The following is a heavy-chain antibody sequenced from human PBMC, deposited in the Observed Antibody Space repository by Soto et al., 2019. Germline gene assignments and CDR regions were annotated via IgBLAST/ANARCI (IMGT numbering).Heavy chain of an antibody. V-gene: IGHV3-15*01. CDR2: IKSKTDGGTT. D-gene: IGHD3-22*01. CDR1: GFTFSNAW. Sequence: GGSLRLSCAASGFTFSNAWMSWVRQAPGKGLEGVGRIKSKTDGGTTDYAAPVKGRFTISSDDSKNTLYLQMNSLKTEDTAVYYCTTEWLFDAFDIWGQGKMVTVSS. J-gene: IGHJ3*02. CDR3: TTEWLFDAFDI.